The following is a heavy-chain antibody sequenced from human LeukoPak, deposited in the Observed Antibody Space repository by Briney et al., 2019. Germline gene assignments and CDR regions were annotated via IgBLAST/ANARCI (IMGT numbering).Heavy chain of an antibody. Sequence: GVSLRLSCAASGFTFSSHSMHWVRQAPGKGLEWVAVISYDGTNKYYADSVKGRFTISRDNSKNTLYLQMNSLRAEDAAVYYCATGPQAYYDSSGYGTYFDYWGQGTLVTVSS. D-gene: IGHD3-22*01. J-gene: IGHJ4*02. CDR3: ATGPQAYYDSSGYGTYFDY. CDR2: ISYDGTNK. CDR1: GFTFSSHS. V-gene: IGHV3-30*04.